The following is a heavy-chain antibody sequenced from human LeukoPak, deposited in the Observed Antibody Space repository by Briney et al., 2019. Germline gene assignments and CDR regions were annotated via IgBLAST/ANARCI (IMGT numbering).Heavy chain of an antibody. D-gene: IGHD5-24*01. Sequence: PGGSLRLSCTASGFTFGDYAMSWFRQAPGKGLEWVSNISGSGSGGSGSGGSTYYADSVKGRFTISRDNSKNTLYLQMNSLRAEDTAVYYCEKSGYNRFDYWGQGTLVTVSS. J-gene: IGHJ4*02. CDR2: ISGSGSGGSGSGGST. V-gene: IGHV3-23*01. CDR3: EKSGYNRFDY. CDR1: GFTFGDYA.